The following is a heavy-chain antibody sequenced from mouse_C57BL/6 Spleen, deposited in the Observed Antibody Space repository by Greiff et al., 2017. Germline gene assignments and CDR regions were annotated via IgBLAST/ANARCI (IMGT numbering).Heavy chain of an antibody. D-gene: IGHD3-3*01. CDR3: ARKLGGYYYAMDD. CDR1: GFTFSDYG. V-gene: IGHV5-17*01. CDR2: ISSGSSTI. J-gene: IGHJ4*01. Sequence: EVNVVESGGGLVKPGGSLKLSCAASGFTFSDYGMHWVRQAPEKGLEWVAYISSGSSTIYYADTVKGRFTIARDNAKNTLFLRMTSLRSEDTAMYYCARKLGGYYYAMDDWGQGTSGTVSS.